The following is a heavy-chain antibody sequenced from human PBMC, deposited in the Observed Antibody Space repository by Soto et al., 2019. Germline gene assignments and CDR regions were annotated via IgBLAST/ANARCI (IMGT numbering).Heavy chain of an antibody. Sequence: QVRLQESGPGLVKPSETLSLTCTVSGGSISSYYWSWIRQPPGKGLEWIGYIYYSGSTNYNPSLKSRVTISVDTSKNQFSLKLSSVTAADTAVYYCARQYSGGFDRSWNPNFDYWGQGTLVTVSS. D-gene: IGHD1-1*01. V-gene: IGHV4-59*08. CDR1: GGSISSYY. CDR2: IYYSGST. CDR3: ARQYSGGFDRSWNPNFDY. J-gene: IGHJ4*02.